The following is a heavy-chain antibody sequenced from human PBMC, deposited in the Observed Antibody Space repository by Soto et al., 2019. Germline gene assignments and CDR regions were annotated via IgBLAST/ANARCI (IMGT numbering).Heavy chain of an antibody. CDR1: GGTFSSYA. J-gene: IGHJ4*02. CDR2: IIPIFGTA. D-gene: IGHD2-8*02. Sequence: GASVKVSCKASGGTFSSYAISWVRQAPGQGLEWMGGIIPIFGTANYAQKFQGRVTITADKSTSTAYMELSSLRSEDTAVYYCARDMSRDGYKVLGFDYWGQGTLVTVSS. CDR3: ARDMSRDGYKVLGFDY. V-gene: IGHV1-69*06.